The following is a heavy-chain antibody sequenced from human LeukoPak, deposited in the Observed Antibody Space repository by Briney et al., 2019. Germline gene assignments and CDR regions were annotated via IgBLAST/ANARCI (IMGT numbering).Heavy chain of an antibody. CDR1: GGSFSGYY. D-gene: IGHD6-19*01. CDR3: ARGGNSGWLDV. CDR2: INHSGST. Sequence: SSETLSLTCAVYGGSFSGYYWSWLRQPPGKGLEWIGEINHSGSTNYNPSLKSRVTISVDTSKNQFSLKLSSVTAADTAVYYCARGGNSGWLDVWGKGTTVTVSS. J-gene: IGHJ6*04. V-gene: IGHV4-34*01.